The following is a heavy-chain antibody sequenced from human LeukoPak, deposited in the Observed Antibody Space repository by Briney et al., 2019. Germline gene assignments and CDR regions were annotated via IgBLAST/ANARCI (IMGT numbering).Heavy chain of an antibody. V-gene: IGHV3-30*01. CDR3: ARGSYYDFWSGYYLDY. D-gene: IGHD3-3*01. CDR1: GFTFSSYA. J-gene: IGHJ4*02. CDR2: ISYDGSNK. Sequence: PGGSLRLSCAASGFTFSSYAMHWVRQAPGKGLEWVAVISYDGSNKYYADSVKGRFTISRDNSKNTLYLQMNSLRAEDTAVYYCARGSYYDFWSGYYLDYWGQGTLVTVSS.